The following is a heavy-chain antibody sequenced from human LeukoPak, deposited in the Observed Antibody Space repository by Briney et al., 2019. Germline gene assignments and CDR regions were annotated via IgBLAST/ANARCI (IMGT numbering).Heavy chain of an antibody. J-gene: IGHJ4*02. CDR3: TTLDD. Sequence: PGGSLRLSCEASGFTFSNAWMSWVRQAPGKGLEWLGRIKSKIGGGTTDYAVPVKGRFTISRDDSKNTLYLQMNSLKTEDTAVYYCTTLDDWGQGTRLTVSS. CDR2: IKSKIGGGTT. V-gene: IGHV3-15*01. CDR1: GFTFSNAW.